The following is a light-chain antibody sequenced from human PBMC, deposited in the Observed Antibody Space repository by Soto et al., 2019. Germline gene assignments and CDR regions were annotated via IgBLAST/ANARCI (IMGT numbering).Light chain of an antibody. Sequence: ETVLKQSPGTLSLSPGERVTLSCRASQTVASNYFAWYQQRPGQAPRLLMNGASTRATGVPDRFSGSGSGTDFTLTISRLEPEDFAGYYCQLYTNSRWTFGHGTKGAIK. J-gene: IGKJ1*01. CDR3: QLYTNSRWT. CDR2: GAS. CDR1: QTVASNY. V-gene: IGKV3-20*01.